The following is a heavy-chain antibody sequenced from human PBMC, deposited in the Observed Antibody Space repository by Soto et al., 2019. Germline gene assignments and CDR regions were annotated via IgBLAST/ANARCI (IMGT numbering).Heavy chain of an antibody. J-gene: IGHJ5*01. CDR3: AGMPYTSGLRFDS. D-gene: IGHD6-19*01. CDR2: IYQSGVT. V-gene: IGHV4-30-2*01. CDR1: GDSYSISTFS. Sequence: PSETLSLTCNMSGDSYSISTFSWSWIRQPPGKALQWIGFIYQSGVTSYNPSLASRVSISLDRSNSQCSLKLKSVTAADTAVYFCAGMPYTSGLRFDSWGPGTLVTVSS.